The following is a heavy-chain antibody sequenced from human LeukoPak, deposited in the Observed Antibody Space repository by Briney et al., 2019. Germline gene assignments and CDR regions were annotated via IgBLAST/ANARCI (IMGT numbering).Heavy chain of an antibody. Sequence: SGSVRVSCTASGYTFTSYGISWVRQAPGQGLEWMGWISAYNGNTNYAQTLQGRVTMTTDTSTSTAYMEPRTLISVDTTVKEGARRHAFDICGQGTMVTVSS. CDR1: GYTFTSYG. CDR2: ISAYNGNT. J-gene: IGHJ3*02. V-gene: IGHV1-18*01. CDR3: ARRHAFDI.